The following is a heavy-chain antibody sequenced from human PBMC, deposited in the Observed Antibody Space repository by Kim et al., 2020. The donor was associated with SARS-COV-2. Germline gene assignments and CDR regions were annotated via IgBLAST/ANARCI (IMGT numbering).Heavy chain of an antibody. J-gene: IGHJ3*02. CDR2: ISSSSSYT. CDR3: AREPGGYDILTVYYLSGAFDI. Sequence: GGSLRLSCAASGFTFSDYYMSWIRQAPGKGLEWVSYISSSSSYTNYADSVKGRFTISRDNAKNSLYLQMNSLRAEDTAVYYCAREPGGYDILTVYYLSGAFDIWGQGTMVTVSS. D-gene: IGHD3-9*01. V-gene: IGHV3-11*06. CDR1: GFTFSDYY.